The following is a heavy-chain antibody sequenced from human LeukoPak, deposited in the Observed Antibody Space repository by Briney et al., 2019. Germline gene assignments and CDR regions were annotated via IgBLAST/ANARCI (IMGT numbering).Heavy chain of an antibody. CDR2: IYYSGST. D-gene: IGHD2-15*01. CDR3: AGGDCSGGSCLFDP. CDR1: GGSISSGSYY. Sequence: SSETLSLTCTVSGGSISSGSYYWNWIRQPAGKGLEWIGYIYYSGSTNYNPSLKSRVTISVDTSKNQFSLKLSSVTAADTAVYYCAGGDCSGGSCLFDPWGQGTLVTVSS. J-gene: IGHJ5*02. V-gene: IGHV4-61*10.